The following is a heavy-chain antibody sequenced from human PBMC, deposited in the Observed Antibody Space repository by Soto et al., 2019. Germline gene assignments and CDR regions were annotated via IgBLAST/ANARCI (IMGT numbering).Heavy chain of an antibody. CDR1: GLPFGSHA. Sequence: EVQLLESGGGLVQPGGSLRLSCAASGLPFGSHAMSWVRQAPGKVLEWVSSISVSDPDTYYADSVKGRFTLSRDISKNTLFLQMDSLRAEDTALYYCTKGTWLDIWGQGTMVTVSS. J-gene: IGHJ3*02. D-gene: IGHD6-19*01. CDR2: ISVSDPDT. CDR3: TKGTWLDI. V-gene: IGHV3-23*01.